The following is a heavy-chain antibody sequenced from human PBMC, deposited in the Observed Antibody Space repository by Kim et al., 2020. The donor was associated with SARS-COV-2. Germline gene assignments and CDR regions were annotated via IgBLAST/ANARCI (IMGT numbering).Heavy chain of an antibody. D-gene: IGHD3-22*01. Sequence: PSLKSRVTISVDTAKNQFYLKLSSVTAADTAVDYCARTRITMIVVVTHFDYWGQGTLVTVSS. J-gene: IGHJ4*02. CDR3: ARTRITMIVVVTHFDY. V-gene: IGHV4-31*02.